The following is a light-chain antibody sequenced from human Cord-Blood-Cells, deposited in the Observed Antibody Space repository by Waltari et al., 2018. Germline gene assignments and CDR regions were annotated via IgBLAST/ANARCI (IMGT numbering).Light chain of an antibody. Sequence: AIRRTQSPSSFLASTGGRVTVTCRASQGISSHLAWYQQKPGNAPKLLIYAASTLQSGAPAKFSGSGSRTDFTLTIICLQSDDLATYYRQQYYSYPYPVRQGTKLEIK. CDR1: QGISSH. V-gene: IGKV1-8*01. CDR3: QQYYSYPYP. CDR2: AAS. J-gene: IGKJ2*01.